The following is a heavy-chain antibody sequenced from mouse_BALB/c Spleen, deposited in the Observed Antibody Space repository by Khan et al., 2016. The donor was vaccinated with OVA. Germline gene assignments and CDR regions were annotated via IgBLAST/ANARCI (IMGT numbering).Heavy chain of an antibody. Sequence: QIQLVQSGPELKKPGETVRISCKASGYTFTTAGMQWVQKMPGKGLKWIGWINTYSGVPKYAEDFKGRFAFSLETSASTVYLQITNLKNEDTATXFCARGGAAYYRYGGDAMDYWGQGTSVTVSS. CDR2: INTYSGVP. D-gene: IGHD2-14*01. CDR1: GYTFTTAG. J-gene: IGHJ4*01. CDR3: ARGGAAYYRYGGDAMDY. V-gene: IGHV9-4*02.